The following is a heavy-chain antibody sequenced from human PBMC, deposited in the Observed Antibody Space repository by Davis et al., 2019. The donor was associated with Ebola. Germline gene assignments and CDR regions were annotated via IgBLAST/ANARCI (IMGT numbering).Heavy chain of an antibody. V-gene: IGHV3-20*04. CDR3: ARDRAIAAAGEGYYYYYYYGMDV. CDR1: GFTFADYG. J-gene: IGHJ6*02. Sequence: GGSLRLSCAASGFTFADYGMSWVRQAPGKGLEWVSGINWNGGSTGYADSVKGRFTISRDNSKNTLYLQMNSLRAEDTAVYYCARDRAIAAAGEGYYYYYYYGMDVWGQGTTVTVSS. D-gene: IGHD6-13*01. CDR2: INWNGGST.